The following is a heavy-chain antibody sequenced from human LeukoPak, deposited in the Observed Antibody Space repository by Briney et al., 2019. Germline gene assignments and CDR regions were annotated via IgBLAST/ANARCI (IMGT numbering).Heavy chain of an antibody. CDR2: ISYDGSNK. Sequence: GGSLRLSCAASGFTFSSYGMNWVRQAPGKGLEWVAVISYDGSNKYYADSVKGRFTISRDNSKNTLYLQMNSLRAEDTAVYYCANQMIQYEGIAAAGHAFDIWGQGTMVTVSS. J-gene: IGHJ3*02. CDR3: ANQMIQYEGIAAAGHAFDI. V-gene: IGHV3-30*18. CDR1: GFTFSSYG. D-gene: IGHD6-13*01.